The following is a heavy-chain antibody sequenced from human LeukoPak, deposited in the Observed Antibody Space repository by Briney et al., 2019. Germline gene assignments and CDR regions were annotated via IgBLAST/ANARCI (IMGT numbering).Heavy chain of an antibody. V-gene: IGHV3-48*03. CDR3: ARGARIAALNKSPAVNYYYYGMDV. CDR1: GFTFSSYE. Sequence: GGSLRLSCAASGFTFSSYEMNWVRQAPGKGLEWVSYISSSGSTIYYADSVQGRFTISRDNAKNSLYLQMNSLRAEDTAVYYCARGARIAALNKSPAVNYYYYGMDVWGQGTTVTVSS. CDR2: ISSSGSTI. J-gene: IGHJ6*02. D-gene: IGHD6-13*01.